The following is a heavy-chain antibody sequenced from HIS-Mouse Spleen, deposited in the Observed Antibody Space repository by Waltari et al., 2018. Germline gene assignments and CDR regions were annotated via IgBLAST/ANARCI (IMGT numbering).Heavy chain of an antibody. D-gene: IGHD6-13*01. Sequence: EVQLVQSGAEVKKPGESLKISCKGSGYSFTSYWIGWVRQMPGKGLEWMGTIDPWDPDTTYSPAVQGQVTISADKSISTAYLQWSSLKASDTAMYYCARLRYSSSWLEYFQHWGQGTLVTVSS. CDR3: ARLRYSSSWLEYFQH. CDR1: GYSFTSYW. J-gene: IGHJ1*01. CDR2: IDPWDPDT. V-gene: IGHV5-51*03.